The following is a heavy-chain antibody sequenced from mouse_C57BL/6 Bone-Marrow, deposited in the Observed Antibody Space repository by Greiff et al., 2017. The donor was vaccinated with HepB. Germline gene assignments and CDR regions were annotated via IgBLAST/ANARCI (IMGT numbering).Heavy chain of an antibody. J-gene: IGHJ2*01. CDR2: IYPRDGST. D-gene: IGHD1-3*01. V-gene: IGHV1-85*01. CDR3: ARGQAPDY. Sequence: QVQLKESGPELVKPGASVKLSCKASGYTFTSYDINWVQQRPGQGLEWIGWIYPRDGSTKYNEKFKGKATLTVDTSSSTAYMELHSLTSEYSAVYFCARGQAPDYWGQGTTLTVSS. CDR1: GYTFTSYD.